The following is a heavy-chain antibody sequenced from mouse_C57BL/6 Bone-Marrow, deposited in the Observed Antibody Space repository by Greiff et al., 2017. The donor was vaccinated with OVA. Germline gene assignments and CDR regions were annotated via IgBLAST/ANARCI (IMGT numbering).Heavy chain of an antibody. Sequence: EVKVEESGGGLVKPGGSLTLSCAASGFTFSSYAMSWVRQTPEKRLEWVATISDGGSYTYYPANVKGRFTISRDNAKNNLYLQMSHLKSEDTAMYYCARDGMIWGAMDYWGQGTSVTVSS. CDR3: ARDGMIWGAMDY. J-gene: IGHJ4*01. D-gene: IGHD2-4*01. CDR2: ISDGGSYT. CDR1: GFTFSSYA. V-gene: IGHV5-4*01.